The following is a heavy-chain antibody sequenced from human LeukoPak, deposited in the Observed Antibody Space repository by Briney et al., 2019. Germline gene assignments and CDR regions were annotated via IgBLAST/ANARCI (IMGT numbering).Heavy chain of an antibody. J-gene: IGHJ4*02. CDR2: IKQDGSEK. CDR3: ATDLWDPDYGDYVRTHDY. Sequence: GGSLRLSCAASGFTFSSYWMSWVRQAPGKGLEWVANIKQDGSEKYYVDSVKGRFTISRDNAKNSLYLQMNSLRAENTAVYYCATDLWDPDYGDYVRTHDYWGQGTLVTVSS. V-gene: IGHV3-7*03. D-gene: IGHD4-17*01. CDR1: GFTFSSYW.